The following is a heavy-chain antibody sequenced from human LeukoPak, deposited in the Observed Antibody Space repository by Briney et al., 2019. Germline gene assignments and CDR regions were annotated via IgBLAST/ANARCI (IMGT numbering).Heavy chain of an antibody. J-gene: IGHJ4*02. Sequence: GGSLRLSCAASGFTFSIHWMTWVRQAPGKGLEWVATIKPDGNDKYFVDSVKGRFTVSRDNAKTSLYLQMNSLRAEDTAIYYCTTSDCEYGGQGTLVTVSS. CDR1: GFTFSIHW. CDR2: IKPDGNDK. V-gene: IGHV3-7*03. CDR3: TTSDCEY.